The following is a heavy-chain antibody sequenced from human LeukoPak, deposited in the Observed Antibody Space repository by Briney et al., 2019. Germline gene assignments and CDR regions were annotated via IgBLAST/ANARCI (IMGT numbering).Heavy chain of an antibody. V-gene: IGHV4-61*02. CDR3: ATSRYCSSTSCQVIDAFDI. D-gene: IGHD2-2*01. Sequence: SETLSLTCTVSGGSISSGSYYWSWIRQPAGKGLEWIGRIYTSGSTNYNPSLKSRVTISVDTSKNQFSLKLSSVTAADTAVYYCATSRYCSSTSCQVIDAFDIWGQGTMVTVSS. CDR2: IYTSGST. CDR1: GGSISSGSYY. J-gene: IGHJ3*02.